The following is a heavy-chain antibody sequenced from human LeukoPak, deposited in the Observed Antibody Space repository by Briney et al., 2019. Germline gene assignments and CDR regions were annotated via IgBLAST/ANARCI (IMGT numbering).Heavy chain of an antibody. CDR2: ISEASRKT. CDR3: VQEARRDGYKLAPVAEH. D-gene: IGHD5-24*01. Sequence: GGSLRLSCAASGFTFNIYAMSWVRQAPEKGLEWVSAISEASRKTYYADPVKGRFTISRDNSKNTLYLQMNDLRDEDTAVYYCVQEARRDGYKLAPVAEHWGQGTLVTVSS. V-gene: IGHV3-23*01. J-gene: IGHJ1*01. CDR1: GFTFNIYA.